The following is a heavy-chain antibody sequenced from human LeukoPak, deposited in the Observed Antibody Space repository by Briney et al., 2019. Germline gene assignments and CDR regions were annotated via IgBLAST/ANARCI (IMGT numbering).Heavy chain of an antibody. D-gene: IGHD2-8*01. CDR1: GYTFTGSY. CDR2: INPNSDGT. Sequence: GASVKVSCKASGYTFTGSYMHWVRQAPGQGLEGMGWINPNSDGTNYAQKFQGRVTMTRDTSISTAYMELSRLISEDTAVYYCASIRNGLDYWGQGTLVTVSS. CDR3: ASIRNGLDY. V-gene: IGHV1-2*02. J-gene: IGHJ4*02.